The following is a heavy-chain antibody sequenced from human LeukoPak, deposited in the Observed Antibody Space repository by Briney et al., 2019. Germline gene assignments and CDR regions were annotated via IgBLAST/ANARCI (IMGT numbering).Heavy chain of an antibody. Sequence: SQTLSLTCTVSGGSISSGGYYWSWIRQPPGKGLEWIGYIYHSGSTYYNPSLKSRVTISVDRSKNQFSLKLSSVTAADTAVYYCATYTAMAYYFDYWGQGTLVTVSS. CDR1: GGSISSGGYY. D-gene: IGHD5-18*01. V-gene: IGHV4-30-2*01. J-gene: IGHJ4*02. CDR3: ATYTAMAYYFDY. CDR2: IYHSGST.